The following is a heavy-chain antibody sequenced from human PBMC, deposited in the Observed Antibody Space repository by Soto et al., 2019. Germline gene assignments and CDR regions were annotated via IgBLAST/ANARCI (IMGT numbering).Heavy chain of an antibody. CDR2: INPNSGGT. J-gene: IGHJ6*02. CDR3: ARDLYGSGSYYTSYGMDV. CDR1: GYTFTGYY. D-gene: IGHD3-10*01. Sequence: ASVKVSCKASGYTFTGYYMHRVRQAPGQGLEWMGWINPNSGGTNYAQKFQGWVTMTRDTSISTAYMELSRLRSDDTAVYYCARDLYGSGSYYTSYGMDVWGQGTTVTVSS. V-gene: IGHV1-2*04.